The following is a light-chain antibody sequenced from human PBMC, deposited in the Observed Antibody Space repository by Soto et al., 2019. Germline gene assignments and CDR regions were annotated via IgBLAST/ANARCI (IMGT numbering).Light chain of an antibody. J-gene: IGKJ3*01. CDR1: QSVRNDY. Sequence: EIVLTQSPGTLSLSPGERATLSCRASQSVRNDYLAWYQQKPGQAPTLLIYGVSTRATGIPDRFTGSGSGTDFTLTISRLEPEDFAVYYCQQYATSPQFTFGPGTKVDIK. V-gene: IGKV3-20*01. CDR2: GVS. CDR3: QQYATSPQFT.